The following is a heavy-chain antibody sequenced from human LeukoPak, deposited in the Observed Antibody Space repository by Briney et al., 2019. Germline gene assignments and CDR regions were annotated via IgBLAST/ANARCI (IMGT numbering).Heavy chain of an antibody. CDR2: ISSSSSTI. D-gene: IGHD2-2*01. CDR1: GFTFSSYS. CDR3: AKVVPSSGAFDI. Sequence: PGGSLRLSCAASGFTFSSYSMNWVRQAPGKGLEWVSYISSSSSTIYYADSVKGRFTISRDNSKNTLYLQMNSLRAEDTAVYYCAKVVPSSGAFDIWGQGTMVTVSS. V-gene: IGHV3-48*01. J-gene: IGHJ3*02.